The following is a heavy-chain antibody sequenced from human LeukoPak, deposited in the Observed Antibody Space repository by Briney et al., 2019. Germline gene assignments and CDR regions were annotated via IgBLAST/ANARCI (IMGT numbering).Heavy chain of an antibody. D-gene: IGHD3-22*01. V-gene: IGHV3-48*01. CDR1: GFTFSSYS. Sequence: GGSLRLSCAASGFTFSSYSMNWVRQAPGKGLEWVSYISSSSTIYYADSVKGRFTISRDNAKNSLYLQMNSLRAEDTAVYYCARGAGPRMIAVVDAFDIWGQGTMVTVSS. CDR2: ISSSSTI. CDR3: ARGAGPRMIAVVDAFDI. J-gene: IGHJ3*02.